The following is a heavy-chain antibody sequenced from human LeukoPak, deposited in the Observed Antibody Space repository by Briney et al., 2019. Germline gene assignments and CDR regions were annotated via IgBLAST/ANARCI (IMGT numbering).Heavy chain of an antibody. Sequence: GGSLRLSCAASGFTFSNYWMHWVRQAPGKGLVWVSRINSDGINTSYADSVKGRFTISRDNAKNTLNLQMNSLRAADTAVYYCARESGYHGSGFDPWGQGTLVTVSS. CDR1: GFTFSNYW. D-gene: IGHD3-10*01. CDR2: INSDGINT. J-gene: IGHJ5*02. CDR3: ARESGYHGSGFDP. V-gene: IGHV3-74*01.